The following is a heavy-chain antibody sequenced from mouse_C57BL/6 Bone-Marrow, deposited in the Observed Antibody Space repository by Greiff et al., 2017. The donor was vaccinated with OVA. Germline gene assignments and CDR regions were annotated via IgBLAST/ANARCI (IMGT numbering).Heavy chain of an antibody. J-gene: IGHJ2*01. CDR2: IYPGSGNT. Sequence: VQLQQSGPELVKPGASVKISCKASGYSFTSYYIHWVKQRPGQGLEWIGWIYPGSGNTKYNEKFKGKATLTADTSSSTAYMQLSSLTSEDSAVYYCARSQLKYYFDYWGQGTTLTVSS. CDR3: ARSQLKYYFDY. D-gene: IGHD3-1*01. CDR1: GYSFTSYY. V-gene: IGHV1-66*01.